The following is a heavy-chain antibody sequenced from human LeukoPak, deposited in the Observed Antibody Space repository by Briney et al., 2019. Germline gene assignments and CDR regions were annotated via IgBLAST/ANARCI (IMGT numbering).Heavy chain of an antibody. V-gene: IGHV4-34*01. CDR1: GGSFSGYY. Sequence: SETLSLTCAVYGGSFSGYYWSWIRQPPGKGLEWIGEINHSGSTNYNPSLKTRATMSVDTSKNQFSLNLSSVTAADTAVYYCARVPRAPTASPFDYWGQGTLVTVSS. D-gene: IGHD3-10*01. J-gene: IGHJ4*02. CDR2: INHSGST. CDR3: ARVPRAPTASPFDY.